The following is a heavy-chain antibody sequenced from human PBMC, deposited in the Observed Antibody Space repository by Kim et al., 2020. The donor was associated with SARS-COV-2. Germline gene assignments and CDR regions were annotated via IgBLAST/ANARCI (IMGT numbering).Heavy chain of an antibody. CDR3: ARDSGYDPGWFDP. V-gene: IGHV4-39*02. J-gene: IGHJ5*02. CDR1: GGSISSSSYY. Sequence: SETLSLTCTVSGGSISSSSYYWGWIRQPPGKGLEWIGSIYYSGSTYYNPSLKSRVTISVDTSKNQFSLKLSSVTAADTAVYYCARDSGYDPGWFDPWGQGTLVTISS. D-gene: IGHD5-12*01. CDR2: IYYSGST.